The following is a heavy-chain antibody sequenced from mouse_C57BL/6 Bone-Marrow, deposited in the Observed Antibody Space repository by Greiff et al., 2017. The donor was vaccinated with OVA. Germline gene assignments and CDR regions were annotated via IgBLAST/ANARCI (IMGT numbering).Heavy chain of an antibody. J-gene: IGHJ2*01. CDR3: ARYYDGYYVWYFDY. CDR1: GFSLTSYA. V-gene: IGHV2-9-1*01. D-gene: IGHD2-3*01. Sequence: QVQQKESGPGLVAPSQSLSITCTVSGFSLTSYAISWVRQPPGKGLEWLGVIWTGGGTNYNSALKSRLSISKDNSKSQVFLKMNSLQTDDTARYYCARYYDGYYVWYFDYWGQGTTLTVSS. CDR2: IWTGGGT.